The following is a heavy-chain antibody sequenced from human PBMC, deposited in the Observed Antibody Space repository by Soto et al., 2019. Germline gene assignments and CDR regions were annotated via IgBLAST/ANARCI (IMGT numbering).Heavy chain of an antibody. V-gene: IGHV3-30*18. CDR3: AKDHRGVTYYFDY. CDR1: GFTFTTYW. D-gene: IGHD2-21*02. CDR2: ISYDGSNK. J-gene: IGHJ4*02. Sequence: GGSLRLSCAASGFTFTTYWMHWVRQAPGKGLEWVAVISYDGSNKYYADSVKGRFTISRDNSKNTLYLQMNSLRAEDTAVYYCAKDHRGVTYYFDYWGQGTLVTVSS.